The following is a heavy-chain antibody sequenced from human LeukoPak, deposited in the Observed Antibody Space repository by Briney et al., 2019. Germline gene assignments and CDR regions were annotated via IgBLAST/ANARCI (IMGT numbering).Heavy chain of an antibody. CDR1: GGSISRYY. Sequence: SETLSLTCTVSGGSISRYYWSWIRQPPGKGLEWIGYISYSGSTNYNPSLKSRVTISVDTSKNQFSLKLNSVTATDTAVYYCARDGGGLNDIHADYWGQGTLVTVSS. D-gene: IGHD3-9*01. V-gene: IGHV4-59*12. CDR2: ISYSGST. J-gene: IGHJ4*02. CDR3: ARDGGGLNDIHADY.